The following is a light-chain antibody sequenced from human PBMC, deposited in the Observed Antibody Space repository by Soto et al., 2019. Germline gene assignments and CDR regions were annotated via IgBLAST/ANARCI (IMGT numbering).Light chain of an antibody. CDR1: SSNIGRNP. CDR2: GND. V-gene: IGLV1-44*01. CDR3: ASWDDRLNGQV. J-gene: IGLJ2*01. Sequence: QSVLAQPPSASAPPGQRVAIPCSGSSSNIGRNPVHWYQHLPGAAPKLLIYGNDQRPSGVPDRFSGSKSDTSASLAITGLQSEDEADYFCASWDDRLNGQVFGGGTKLT.